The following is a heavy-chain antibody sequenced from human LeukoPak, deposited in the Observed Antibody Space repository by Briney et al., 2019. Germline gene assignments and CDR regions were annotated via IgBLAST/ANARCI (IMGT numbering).Heavy chain of an antibody. V-gene: IGHV3-30*18. CDR1: GFTFSSYG. CDR3: AKARTASIVGALDY. D-gene: IGHD1-26*01. Sequence: GRSLRLSCAASGFTFSSYGMHWVRQAPGKGLEWVAVISYDGSNKYYADSVKGRFTISRDNSKNTLYLQMNSLRAEDTAVYYCAKARTASIVGALDYWGQGTLVTVSS. CDR2: ISYDGSNK. J-gene: IGHJ4*02.